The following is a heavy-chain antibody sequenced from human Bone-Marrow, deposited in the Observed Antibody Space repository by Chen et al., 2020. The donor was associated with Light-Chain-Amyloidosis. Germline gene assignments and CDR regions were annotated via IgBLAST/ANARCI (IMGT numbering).Heavy chain of an antibody. CDR3: ARRRDGYNFDY. V-gene: IGHV5-51*01. D-gene: IGHD5-12*01. CDR2: IYPDDSDA. CDR1: GYTFPNYW. Sequence: EVKKPGESLKISCKGSGYTFPNYWIGWVRQMPGKGLEWMGVIYPDDSDARYSPSFEGQVTISADKSITTAYQQWRSLKASDTAMYYCARRRDGYNFDYWGQGTLVTVSS. J-gene: IGHJ4*02.